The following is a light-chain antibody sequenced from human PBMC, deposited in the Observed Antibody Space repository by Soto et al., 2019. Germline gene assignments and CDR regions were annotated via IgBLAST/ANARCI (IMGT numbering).Light chain of an antibody. Sequence: QSVLTQPASVSGSPGQSITISCTGTGSDLDGFDYVSWYQQHPGKAPKLMIYEVSERPSGVSNRFSGSKSGNTASLTISRLQAEDEADYYCCSSGGSPTYVFGTWTKLTVL. J-gene: IGLJ1*01. V-gene: IGLV2-23*02. CDR3: CSSGGSPTYV. CDR2: EVS. CDR1: GSDLDGFDY.